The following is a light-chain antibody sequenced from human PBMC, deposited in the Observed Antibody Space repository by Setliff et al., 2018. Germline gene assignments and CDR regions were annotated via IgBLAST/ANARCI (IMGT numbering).Light chain of an antibody. CDR3: SSYTSSSTLPV. Sequence: QSALTQPRSVSGSPGQSVTISCTGTSSDVGGYNYVSWYQQHPGKAPKVMIYDVSKRPSGVPDRFSGSKSGNTASLTISGLQAEDEADYYCSSYTSSSTLPVFGGGTK. CDR1: SSDVGGYNY. V-gene: IGLV2-11*01. J-gene: IGLJ3*02. CDR2: DVS.